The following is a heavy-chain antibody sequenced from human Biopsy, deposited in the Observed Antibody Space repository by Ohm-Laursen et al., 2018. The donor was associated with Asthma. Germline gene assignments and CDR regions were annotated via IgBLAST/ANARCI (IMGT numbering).Heavy chain of an antibody. J-gene: IGHJ4*02. CDR3: ARGDSSNWSHYYFDY. Sequence: LSLTCAASGFTFGDYWMSWVRQVPGKGLEWVSVIYSGGTSHTADSVRGRFTISRDYSKNTLYLQMHSLRAEDTAVYYCARGDSSNWSHYYFDYWGQGTLVTVSS. CDR1: GFTFGDYW. D-gene: IGHD3-22*01. CDR2: IYSGGTS. V-gene: IGHV3-53*01.